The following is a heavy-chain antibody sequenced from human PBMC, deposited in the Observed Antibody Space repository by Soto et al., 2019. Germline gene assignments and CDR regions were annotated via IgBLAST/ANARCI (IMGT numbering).Heavy chain of an antibody. Sequence: ASVKVSCKASGYTFTSYAMHWVRQAPGQRLEWMGWINAGNGNTKYSQKFQGRVTITRDTSASTAYMELSSLRSEDTAVYYCARDDGDCTNGVCYYFDYWGQGTLVTVSS. V-gene: IGHV1-3*01. CDR3: ARDDGDCTNGVCYYFDY. CDR2: INAGNGNT. D-gene: IGHD2-8*01. J-gene: IGHJ4*02. CDR1: GYTFTSYA.